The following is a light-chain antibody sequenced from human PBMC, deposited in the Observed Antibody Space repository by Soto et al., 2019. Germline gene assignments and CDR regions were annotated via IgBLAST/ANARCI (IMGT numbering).Light chain of an antibody. CDR1: SSDVGSYDL. Sequence: QSALTQPASVSGSPGQSITISCTGTSSDVGSYDLVSWYQQHPDKAPKLMIYEVSKRPSGVSNRFSGSKSGNTASLTISGLQAEDESDYYCFSYAGGSTYVVFGGGTKLTVL. CDR3: FSYAGGSTYVV. CDR2: EVS. V-gene: IGLV2-23*02. J-gene: IGLJ2*01.